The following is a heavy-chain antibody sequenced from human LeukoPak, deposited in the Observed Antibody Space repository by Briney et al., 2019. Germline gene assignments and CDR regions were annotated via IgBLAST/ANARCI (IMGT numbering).Heavy chain of an antibody. CDR1: GGSISSYY. J-gene: IGHJ3*02. V-gene: IGHV4-59*01. Sequence: SETLSLTCTVSGGSISSYYWSWIRQPPGKGLEWIGYIYYSGSTNYNPSLKSRVTISVDTSKNQLSPKLSSVTAADTAVYYCARDGGFPMERYAFDIWGQGTMVTVSS. CDR2: IYYSGST. CDR3: ARDGGFPMERYAFDI. D-gene: IGHD1-1*01.